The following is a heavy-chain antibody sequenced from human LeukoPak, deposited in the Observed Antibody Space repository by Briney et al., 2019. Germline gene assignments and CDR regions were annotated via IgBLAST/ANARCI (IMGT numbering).Heavy chain of an antibody. J-gene: IGHJ4*02. Sequence: ASVKVSCKASGYTFTGYYMHWVRQAPGQGLEWMGWINPNSGGTNYAQKFQGRVAMTRDTSISTAYMELSRLRSDDTAVYYCASRGYSYGPDPDFDYWGQGTLVTVSS. CDR2: INPNSGGT. D-gene: IGHD5-18*01. CDR3: ASRGYSYGPDPDFDY. CDR1: GYTFTGYY. V-gene: IGHV1-2*02.